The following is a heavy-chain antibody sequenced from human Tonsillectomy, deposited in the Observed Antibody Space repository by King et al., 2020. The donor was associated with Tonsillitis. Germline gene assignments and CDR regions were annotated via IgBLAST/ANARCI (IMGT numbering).Heavy chain of an antibody. J-gene: IGHJ3*02. Sequence: GRGWGALALACTVAGGSISSSSYYWGWIRQPPGKGLEWIGSIYYSGSTYYNPSLKSRVTISVDTSKNQFSLKLSSVTAADTAVYYCARHFDWGSDAFDIWGPGTMVTVSS. D-gene: IGHD3-16*01. V-gene: IGHV4-39*01. CDR1: GGSISSSSYY. CDR2: IYYSGST. CDR3: ARHFDWGSDAFDI.